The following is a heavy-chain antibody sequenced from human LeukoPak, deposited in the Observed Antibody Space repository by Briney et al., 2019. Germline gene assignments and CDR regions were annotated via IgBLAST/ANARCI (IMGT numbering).Heavy chain of an antibody. J-gene: IGHJ5*02. CDR1: GLTFTTYN. CDR3: ARSAPRWFDP. V-gene: IGHV3-21*03. CDR2: ISSRSTYI. Sequence: PGGSLRLSCAASGLTFTTYNMNWVRQAPGKGLEWVSSISSRSTYIYYADSVKGRFNISRDNAKNSLYLQMNSLRAEDTAVYYCARSAPRWFDPWGQGTLVTVSS.